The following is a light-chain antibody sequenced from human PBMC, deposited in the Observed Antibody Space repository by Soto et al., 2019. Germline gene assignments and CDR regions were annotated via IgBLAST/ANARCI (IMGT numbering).Light chain of an antibody. CDR1: QGISSY. Sequence: DXHMTHSXXXXSXSVXXXFTITXRVSQGISSYLNWYRQKPGKVPKLLIYSASNLQSGVPSRFSGSGSGTDFTLTISSLQPEDFATYYCHQSYRTPVTFGGGTKVDI. V-gene: IGKV1-39*01. J-gene: IGKJ4*01. CDR3: HQSYRTPVT. CDR2: SAS.